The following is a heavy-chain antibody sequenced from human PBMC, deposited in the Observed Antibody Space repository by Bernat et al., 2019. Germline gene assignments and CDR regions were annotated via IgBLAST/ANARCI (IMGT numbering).Heavy chain of an antibody. Sequence: QVQLLESGGVLVKPGGSLRLSCAASGFTFSDYYMSWIRQAPVKVLDLVSYISSSSSYTNYADSVKGRFTISRDNDKNSLYLQMNSLRAEDTAVYYCARGTSTSAPYMDVWGKGTTVTVSS. CDR3: ARGTSTSAPYMDV. CDR1: GFTFSDYY. V-gene: IGHV3-11*03. J-gene: IGHJ6*03. CDR2: ISSSSSYT.